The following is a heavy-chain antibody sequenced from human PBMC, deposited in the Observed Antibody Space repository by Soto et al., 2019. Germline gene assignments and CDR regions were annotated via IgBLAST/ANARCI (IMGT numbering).Heavy chain of an antibody. V-gene: IGHV6-1*01. CDR3: ARECKSYVSSDSYLDY. D-gene: IGHD6-19*01. CDR2: TYYRSKWYN. CDR1: GDSVSDNSAA. Sequence: SQTLSLTCAISGDSVSDNSAAWNWIRQSPSRGLEWLGRTYYRSKWYNDYAVSVKSRITVTPDTSKNQFSLHLNSVTPADTAVYYCARECKSYVSSDSYLDYWGQGALVTVSS. J-gene: IGHJ4*02.